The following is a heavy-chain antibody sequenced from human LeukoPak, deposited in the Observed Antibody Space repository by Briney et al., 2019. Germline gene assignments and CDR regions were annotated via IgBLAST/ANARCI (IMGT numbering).Heavy chain of an antibody. D-gene: IGHD6-13*01. Sequence: GGSLRLSCAASGFTFSSSWMHCVRQAPGKGLEWVSRIDSDGSTTTYADSVKGRFTISRDNAKNTLYLQMNSLRAEDTAVYYCASVIGAAPRWGQGTLVTVSS. CDR1: GFTFSSSW. CDR3: ASVIGAAPR. V-gene: IGHV3-74*01. J-gene: IGHJ4*02. CDR2: IDSDGSTT.